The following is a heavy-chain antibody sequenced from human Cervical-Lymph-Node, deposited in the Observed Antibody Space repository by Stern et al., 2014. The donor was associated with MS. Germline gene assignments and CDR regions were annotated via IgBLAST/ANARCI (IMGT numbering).Heavy chain of an antibody. CDR1: GDSISRYY. J-gene: IGHJ4*02. D-gene: IGHD1-26*01. Sequence: VQLVESGPGLVKPSETLSLTCTVSGDSISRYYWSWIRPPPGKGLEWIGYIYYSGNTNYNPSLESRVTISVDMSKTQFSLKLSSVTAADTAVYYCTRGFRGGVFDYWGQGTLVTVSS. CDR2: IYYSGNT. V-gene: IGHV4-59*01. CDR3: TRGFRGGVFDY.